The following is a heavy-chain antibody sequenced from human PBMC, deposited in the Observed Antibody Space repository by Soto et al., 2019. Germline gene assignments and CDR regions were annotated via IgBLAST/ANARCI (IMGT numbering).Heavy chain of an antibody. D-gene: IGHD1-20*01. Sequence: SETLSLTCSVSGGSISTYYWSWIRQPPGKGLEWLGYIYYNGNSYYNPSLKSRPTMSVDTSKNQFSLRLSSATAADTAVYYCAREQYNWKIWGQGTLVTVSS. CDR2: IYYNGNS. V-gene: IGHV4-59*01. CDR1: GGSISTYY. J-gene: IGHJ4*02. CDR3: AREQYNWKI.